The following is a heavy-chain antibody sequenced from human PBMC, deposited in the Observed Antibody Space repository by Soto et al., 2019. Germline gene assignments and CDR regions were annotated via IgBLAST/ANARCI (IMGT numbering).Heavy chain of an antibody. CDR3: ARDGYNWNYLTWFDP. CDR1: GGTFSSYA. Sequence: GASVKVSCKASGGTFSSYAISWVRQAPGQGLEWMGGIIPIFGTANYAQKFQGRVTITADESTSTAHMELSSLRSEDTAVYYCARDGYNWNYLTWFDPWGQGTLVTVSS. J-gene: IGHJ5*02. V-gene: IGHV1-69*13. D-gene: IGHD1-7*01. CDR2: IIPIFGTA.